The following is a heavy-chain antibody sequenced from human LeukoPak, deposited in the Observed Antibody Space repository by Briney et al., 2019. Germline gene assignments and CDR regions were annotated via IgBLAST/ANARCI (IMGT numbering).Heavy chain of an antibody. CDR3: ARKTYYYDSSGFDP. J-gene: IGHJ5*02. V-gene: IGHV4-39*01. Sequence: PSETLSLTCSVSGGSISSTTYYWGWIRQPPGKGLEWVGSIYYSGSTYYNSSLKSRVTISVDTSKNQFSLKLSSVTAADTAVYYCARKTYYYDSSGFDPWGQGTLVTVSS. CDR2: IYYSGST. CDR1: GGSISSTTYY. D-gene: IGHD3-22*01.